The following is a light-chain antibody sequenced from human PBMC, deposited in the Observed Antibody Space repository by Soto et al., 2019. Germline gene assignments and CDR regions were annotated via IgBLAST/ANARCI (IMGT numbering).Light chain of an antibody. Sequence: QSVLTQPASVSGSPGQSITISCTGTSSDVGGYNYVSWYQQHPGKAPKLMIYDVSNRPSGVSNRFSGSKSGNTASLTISGLQAEDEAGYYCSSYTSSSTHNYVFGTGTKLTVL. V-gene: IGLV2-14*01. CDR1: SSDVGGYNY. CDR2: DVS. CDR3: SSYTSSSTHNYV. J-gene: IGLJ1*01.